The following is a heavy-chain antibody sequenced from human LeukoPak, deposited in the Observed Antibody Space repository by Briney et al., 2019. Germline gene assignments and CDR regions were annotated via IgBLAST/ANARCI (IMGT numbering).Heavy chain of an antibody. Sequence: GGSLRLSCAASGFTFSNAWMSWVRQAPGKGLEWVGRIKSKTDGGTTDYAAPVKGRFTISRDDSKNTLYLQMNSLKTEDTAVYYCTRERRYCGSGRAFDYWGQGTLVTVSS. V-gene: IGHV3-15*01. D-gene: IGHD3-10*01. J-gene: IGHJ4*02. CDR2: IKSKTDGGTT. CDR1: GFTFSNAW. CDR3: TRERRYCGSGRAFDY.